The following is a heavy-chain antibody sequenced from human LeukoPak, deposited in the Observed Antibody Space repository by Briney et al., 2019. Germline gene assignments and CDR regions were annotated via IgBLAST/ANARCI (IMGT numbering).Heavy chain of an antibody. D-gene: IGHD2-15*01. Sequence: GGSLRLSCAASGFTVSSNYMSWVRQAPGKGLEWVSVIYSSGSTYYADSVKGRFTISRDNSKNTLYLQMNSLRAEDTAVYYCAKAVGYCSGGSCVPKFFDYWGQGTLVTVSS. J-gene: IGHJ4*02. CDR2: IYSSGST. V-gene: IGHV3-66*01. CDR3: AKAVGYCSGGSCVPKFFDY. CDR1: GFTVSSNY.